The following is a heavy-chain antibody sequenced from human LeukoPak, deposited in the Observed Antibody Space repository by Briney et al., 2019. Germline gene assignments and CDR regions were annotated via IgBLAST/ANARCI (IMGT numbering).Heavy chain of an antibody. CDR1: GLTFSSYA. CDR3: AKNLDGVATYFDY. J-gene: IGHJ4*02. CDR2: ISNSGGTT. Sequence: GGSLRLSCAASGLTFSSYAMSWVRQAPGKGLEWVSGISNSGGTTYYADSVKGRFTISRDNSKNTLYLQMDSLRAEDTAVYHCAKNLDGVATYFDYWGQGTLVTVSS. D-gene: IGHD5-12*01. V-gene: IGHV3-23*01.